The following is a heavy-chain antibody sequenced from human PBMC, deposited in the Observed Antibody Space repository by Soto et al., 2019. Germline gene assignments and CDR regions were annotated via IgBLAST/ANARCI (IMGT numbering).Heavy chain of an antibody. CDR3: AHKGPEDWPLDY. D-gene: IGHD3-9*01. Sequence: QITLKESGPTLVRPTQTLTLTCAFSGFSPSTSGVGVGWIRQPPGKDLEWLAVIYWDDSKHYSPSLRSSLTINTDTSKNQVVLTMTTMDPLDTGTYYCAHKGPEDWPLDYWGQGTLFTVSS. V-gene: IGHV2-5*02. CDR2: IYWDDSK. J-gene: IGHJ4*02. CDR1: GFSPSTSGVG.